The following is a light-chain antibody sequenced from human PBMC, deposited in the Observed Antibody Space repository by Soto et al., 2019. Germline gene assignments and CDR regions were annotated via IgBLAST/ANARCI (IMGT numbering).Light chain of an antibody. CDR2: RAS. V-gene: IGKV1-5*03. J-gene: IGKJ4*01. CDR1: RSISDW. CDR3: QQYSTYPLT. Sequence: DIQMTQSPSSLSPSVGDRVTITCRASRSISDWLAWYQQKPGKAPKLLIYRASALQSGVPSRFSGSGSGTEFTLTIDSLQPDDFATFYCQQYSTYPLTFGGGTKVDIK.